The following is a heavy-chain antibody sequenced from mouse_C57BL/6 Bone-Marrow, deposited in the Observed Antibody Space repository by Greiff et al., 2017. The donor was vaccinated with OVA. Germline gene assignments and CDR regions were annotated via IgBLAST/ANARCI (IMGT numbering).Heavy chain of an antibody. V-gene: IGHV14-3*01. D-gene: IGHD2-4*01. J-gene: IGHJ3*01. CDR1: GFNIKNTY. CDR3: ARVWDDYEAWFAY. CDR2: IDPANGNT. Sequence: VHVKQSVAELVRPGASVKLSCTASGFNIKNTYMHWVKQRPEQGLEWIGRIDPANGNTKYAPKFQGKATITADTSSNTAYLQLSSLTSEDTAIYYCARVWDDYEAWFAYWGQGTLVTVSA.